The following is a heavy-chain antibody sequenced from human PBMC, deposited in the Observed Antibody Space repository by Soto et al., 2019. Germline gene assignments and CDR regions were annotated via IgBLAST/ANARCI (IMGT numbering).Heavy chain of an antibody. CDR2: ISYDGSNK. CDR3: ARDRDGYNSGIDY. V-gene: IGHV3-30-3*01. D-gene: IGHD5-12*01. J-gene: IGHJ4*02. Sequence: SLRLSCAASGLTFSSYAMHWVRQAPGKGLEWVAVISYDGSNKYYADSVKGRFTISRDNSKNTLYLQMNSLRAEDTAVYYCARDRDGYNSGIDYWGQGTLVTVSS. CDR1: GLTFSSYA.